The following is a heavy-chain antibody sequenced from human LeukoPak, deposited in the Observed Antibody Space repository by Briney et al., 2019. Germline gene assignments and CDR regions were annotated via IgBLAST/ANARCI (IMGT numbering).Heavy chain of an antibody. CDR1: GFTFSSYS. CDR3: ATGGLKMAHHY. CDR2: ISSSSSYI. Sequence: TGGSLRLSCAASGFTFSSYSMNWVRQAPGKGLEWVSSISSSSSYIYYADSVKGRFTISRDNAKNSLYLQMNSLRAEDTAVYHCATGGLKMAHHYWGQGTLVTVSS. D-gene: IGHD5-12*01. V-gene: IGHV3-21*01. J-gene: IGHJ4*02.